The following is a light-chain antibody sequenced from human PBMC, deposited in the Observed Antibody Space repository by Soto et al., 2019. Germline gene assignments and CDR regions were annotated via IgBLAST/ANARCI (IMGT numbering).Light chain of an antibody. Sequence: AIQMTQSPSSLSASVGDSATITCRASQDIRNDLGWFQQKPGKAPNLLIYGASSVHRGVPSRFSGSGSGSDFTLTISSLEPEDFAVYYCQQRSNWPITFGQGTRLEIK. J-gene: IGKJ5*01. CDR1: QDIRND. V-gene: IGKV1-6*01. CDR3: QQRSNWPIT. CDR2: GAS.